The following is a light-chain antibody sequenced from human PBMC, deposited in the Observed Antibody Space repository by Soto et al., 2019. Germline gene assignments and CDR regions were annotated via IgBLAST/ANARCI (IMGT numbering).Light chain of an antibody. Sequence: QSVLTQPASVSGSHRQSITISCTGTSSDVGGYDYVSWYQQHPGKAPKLMIYDVTNRPSGVSNRFSGSKSGNTASLTISGLQAEDEADYYCISYASINTYVFRTGTKVTVL. J-gene: IGLJ1*01. CDR3: ISYASINTYV. V-gene: IGLV2-14*01. CDR1: SSDVGGYDY. CDR2: DVT.